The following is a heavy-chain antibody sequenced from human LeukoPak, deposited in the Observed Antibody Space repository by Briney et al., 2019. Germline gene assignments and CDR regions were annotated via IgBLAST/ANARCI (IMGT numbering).Heavy chain of an antibody. Sequence: GGSLRLSCAASGFTFSSSGMHWVCQAPGRGLEWVAFIRFDATTKYYADSVKGRFTISRDNSKNTMYLQMNSLRAEDTAVYYCAKGYCVNDKCSNYDYWGQGTLVTVSS. J-gene: IGHJ4*02. CDR2: IRFDATTK. V-gene: IGHV3-30*02. CDR1: GFTFSSSG. D-gene: IGHD2-8*01. CDR3: AKGYCVNDKCSNYDY.